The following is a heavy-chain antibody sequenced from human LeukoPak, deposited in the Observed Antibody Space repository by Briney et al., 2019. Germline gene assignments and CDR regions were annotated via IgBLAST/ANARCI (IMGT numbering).Heavy chain of an antibody. J-gene: IGHJ4*02. CDR3: ARDGGYDSGVFDF. V-gene: IGHV4-4*07. Sequence: SETLSLTCNVSGVSINIYYWRWLRQTPGKGLEWIGRSHGSGSTNYNPSLKNRVTISIDKSKNHLSLSLRSVTAADTALYFCARDGGYDSGVFDFWGQGTLVTVSS. D-gene: IGHD3-22*01. CDR2: SHGSGST. CDR1: GVSINIYY.